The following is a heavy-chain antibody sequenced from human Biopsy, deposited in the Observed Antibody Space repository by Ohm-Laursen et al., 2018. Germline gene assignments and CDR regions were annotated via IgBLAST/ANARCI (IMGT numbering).Heavy chain of an antibody. V-gene: IGHV4-4*07. J-gene: IGHJ4*02. CDR1: GGSISGHF. D-gene: IGHD5-12*01. CDR2: IYSNGNT. CDR3: ARLGSGDYFPTFFDF. Sequence: TLSLTCTVSGGSISGHFWSWVRQPAGKGLEWIGRIYSNGNTNYNPSLKSRVSMSVDTSKNQFSLKLSSVTAADTAVYYCARLGSGDYFPTFFDFWGQGALVTVSS.